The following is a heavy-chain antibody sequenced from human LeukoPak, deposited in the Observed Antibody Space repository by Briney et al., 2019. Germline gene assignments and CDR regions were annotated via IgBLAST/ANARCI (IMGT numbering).Heavy chain of an antibody. D-gene: IGHD3-22*01. V-gene: IGHV3-53*01. CDR1: GLTVSNNY. J-gene: IGHJ4*02. CDR2: LYTGGAT. CDR3: ASSAYVTRNFDY. Sequence: SGGSLRLSCAASGLTVSNNYLSWVRQAPGKGLEWVSVLYTGGATYYADSVKGRFTISRDNSKNTLYLQMSSQRAEDTAMYYCASSAYVTRNFDYWGQGTLVTVSS.